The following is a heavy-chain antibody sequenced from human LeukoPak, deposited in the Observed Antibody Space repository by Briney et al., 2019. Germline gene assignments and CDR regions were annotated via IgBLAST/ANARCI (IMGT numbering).Heavy chain of an antibody. CDR1: GFNFSSYS. CDR2: IYGSGGST. Sequence: GSLRIFCAASGFNFSSYSMKWVRQAPGKGLEWVSAIYGSGGSTYYADSVKGRFTISRDNSKNTLYLQMNSLRAEDTAVYYCAKDWVLRYFDWLLSFDYWGQGTLVTVSS. J-gene: IGHJ4*02. D-gene: IGHD3-9*01. CDR3: AKDWVLRYFDWLLSFDY. V-gene: IGHV3-23*01.